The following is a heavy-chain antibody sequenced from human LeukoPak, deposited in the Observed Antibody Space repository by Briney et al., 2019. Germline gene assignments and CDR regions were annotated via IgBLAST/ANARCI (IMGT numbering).Heavy chain of an antibody. D-gene: IGHD6-13*01. CDR3: ARDSATATGFAADY. J-gene: IGHJ4*02. Sequence: ASVKVSCKASGYTFTDYYMHRVRQAPGQGLEWMGWINLNSGATRYAQKFQGGVTMTRDTSITTAYMELSRLRSDDTAVYYCARDSATATGFAADYWGQGTLVTVSS. CDR2: INLNSGAT. V-gene: IGHV1-2*02. CDR1: GYTFTDYY.